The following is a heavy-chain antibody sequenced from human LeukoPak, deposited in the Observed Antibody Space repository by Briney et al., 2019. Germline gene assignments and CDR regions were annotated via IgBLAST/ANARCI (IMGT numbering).Heavy chain of an antibody. CDR2: ISSNGGST. V-gene: IGHV3-64*01. CDR3: ARGVLGRYYYYGMDV. CDR1: GFTFSSYA. Sequence: GGSLRLSCAASGFTFSSYAMHWVRQAPGKGLEYVSGISSNGGSTYYANSVKGRFTISRDNSKNTLYLQMGSLRAEDMAVYYCARGVLGRYYYYGMDVWGQGTTVTVSS. J-gene: IGHJ6*02. D-gene: IGHD3-16*01.